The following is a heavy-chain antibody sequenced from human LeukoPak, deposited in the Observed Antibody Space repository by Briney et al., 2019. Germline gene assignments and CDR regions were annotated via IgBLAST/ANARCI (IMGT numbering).Heavy chain of an antibody. D-gene: IGHD6-19*01. CDR2: ISSSSSHI. CDR3: ARDRIAVANVIDF. J-gene: IGHJ4*02. CDR1: GFTFSSYS. V-gene: IGHV3-21*01. Sequence: GGSLRLSCAASGFTFSSYSMNWVRQAPGKGLEWVSSISSSSSHIYYADSLKGRFTISRDNAKNSLYLQMNSLSAEDTAVYYCARDRIAVANVIDFWGQGTLVTVSS.